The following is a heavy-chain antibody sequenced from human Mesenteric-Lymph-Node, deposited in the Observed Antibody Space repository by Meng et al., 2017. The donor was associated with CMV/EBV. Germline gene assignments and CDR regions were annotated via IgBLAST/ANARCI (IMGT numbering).Heavy chain of an antibody. CDR3: ARGRTIQLWLAFDY. V-gene: IGHV3-21*01. CDR2: ISSSSSYI. CDR1: GFTFSSYC. J-gene: IGHJ4*02. D-gene: IGHD5-18*01. Sequence: GGSLRLSCAASGFTFSSYCMNWVRQAPGKGLEWVSSISSSSSYIYYADSVKGRFTISRDNAKNSLYLQMNSLRAEDTAVYYCARGRTIQLWLAFDYWGQGTLVTVSS.